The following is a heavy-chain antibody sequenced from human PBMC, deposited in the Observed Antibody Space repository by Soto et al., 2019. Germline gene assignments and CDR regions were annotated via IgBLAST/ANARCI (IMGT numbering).Heavy chain of an antibody. CDR2: IYYSGST. D-gene: IGHD6-13*01. Sequence: SETLSLTCTVSGGSISSYYWSWIRQPPGKGLEWIGYIYYSGSTNYNPSLKSRVTISVDTSKNQFSLKLSSVTAADTAVYYCARVRYSRGGGDWFDPWGQGTLVTVSS. CDR3: ARVRYSRGGGDWFDP. J-gene: IGHJ5*02. CDR1: GGSISSYY. V-gene: IGHV4-59*01.